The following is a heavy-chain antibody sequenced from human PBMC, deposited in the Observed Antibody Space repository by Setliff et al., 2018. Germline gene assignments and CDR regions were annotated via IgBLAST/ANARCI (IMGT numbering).Heavy chain of an antibody. V-gene: IGHV4-59*01. CDR2: TYESRTS. J-gene: IGHJ4*02. D-gene: IGHD7-27*01. CDR1: GDSITDYY. CDR3: ARALGIRAPLDF. Sequence: SETLSLTCSVSGDSITDYYWTWIRQPPGKGLEWTGHTYESRTSNYNPSLNSRVTISGDTSKNEVTLKLTSVTAADTAVYYCARALGIRAPLDFWGQGTLVTVSS.